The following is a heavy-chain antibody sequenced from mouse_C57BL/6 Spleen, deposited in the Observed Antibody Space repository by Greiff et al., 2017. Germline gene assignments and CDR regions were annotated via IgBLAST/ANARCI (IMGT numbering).Heavy chain of an antibody. CDR2: IYPGSGST. D-gene: IGHD2-5*01. J-gene: IGHJ3*01. CDR3: AREDSNWEFAY. Sequence: QVQLQQPGAELVKPGASVKMSCKASGYTFTSYWITWVKQRPGQGLEWIGDIYPGSGSTNYNKKFKRKATMTVDTSSSTAYMQLSSLTAEDSAVYYCAREDSNWEFAYWGQGTLVTVSA. CDR1: GYTFTSYW. V-gene: IGHV1-55*01.